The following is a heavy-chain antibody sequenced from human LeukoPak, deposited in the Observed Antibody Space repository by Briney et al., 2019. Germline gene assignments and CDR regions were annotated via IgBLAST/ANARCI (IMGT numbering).Heavy chain of an antibody. V-gene: IGHV4-39*01. Sequence: SETLSLTCTVSGGSISSSSSYWGWIRQPPGMGLEWIGSIYYSGSTYYNPSLKSRVTISVDTPKNQFSLKVTSVAAADTAVYYCASYESSAYGIDVWGRGTLVTVSS. CDR1: GGSISSSSSY. CDR2: IYYSGST. J-gene: IGHJ2*01. CDR3: ASYESSAYGIDV. D-gene: IGHD3-22*01.